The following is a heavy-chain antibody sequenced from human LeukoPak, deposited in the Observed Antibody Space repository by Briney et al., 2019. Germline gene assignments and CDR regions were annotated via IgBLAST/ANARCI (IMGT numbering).Heavy chain of an antibody. CDR2: IYSGGTT. D-gene: IGHD5-18*01. CDR3: ARGRGYSLMYYFDY. V-gene: IGHV3-53*01. CDR1: GFTVSSNY. J-gene: IGHJ4*02. Sequence: GGSLRLSCAASGFTVSSNYMSWVRQAPGKGLEWVSLIYSGGTTYYPDSVKGRFTISRDNSKNTLYLQMNSLRAEDTAVYYCARGRGYSLMYYFDYWGQGTLVTVSS.